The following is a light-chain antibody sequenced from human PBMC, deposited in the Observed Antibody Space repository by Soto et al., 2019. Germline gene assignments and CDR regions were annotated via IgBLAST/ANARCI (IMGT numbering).Light chain of an antibody. J-gene: IGKJ4*01. CDR3: QQYNDWPPLT. Sequence: EIVMTQSPATLSVSPGERATLSCTASQSVSSNLAWYQQKPGRAPRLLFYGASTRATGIPARFSGSGSGTEFTLTISSLQSEDFAVYYCQQYNDWPPLTFGGGTKVDIK. CDR1: QSVSSN. V-gene: IGKV3-15*01. CDR2: GAS.